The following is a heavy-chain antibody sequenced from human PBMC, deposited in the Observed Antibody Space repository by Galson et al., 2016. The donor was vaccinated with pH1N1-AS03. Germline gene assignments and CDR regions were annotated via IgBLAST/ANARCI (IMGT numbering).Heavy chain of an antibody. CDR1: GFTFSGYT. CDR2: ISSSSTYI. CDR3: ARDGPPQGISVAGSFDF. Sequence: SLRLSCAASGFTFSGYTMSWVRQAPGKGLEWVSFISSSSTYIYYADSLKGRFTISRDNAKNSLYLQMNSLRVEDTAVYYCARDGPPQGISVAGSFDFWGQGTLVTVSS. J-gene: IGHJ4*02. D-gene: IGHD6-19*01. V-gene: IGHV3-21*01.